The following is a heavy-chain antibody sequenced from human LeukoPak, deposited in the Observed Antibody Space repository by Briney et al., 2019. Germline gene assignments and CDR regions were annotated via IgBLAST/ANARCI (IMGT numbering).Heavy chain of an antibody. Sequence: SETLSLTCTVSGGSISSYYWSWMRQPPGKGREWIGYIYYSGSTNYNPSLKSRVTISVDTSKNQFSLKLSSVTAADTAVYYCARQSRYSGSYFDYWGQGTLVTVSS. D-gene: IGHD1-26*01. V-gene: IGHV4-59*08. CDR3: ARQSRYSGSYFDY. CDR1: GGSISSYY. CDR2: IYYSGST. J-gene: IGHJ4*02.